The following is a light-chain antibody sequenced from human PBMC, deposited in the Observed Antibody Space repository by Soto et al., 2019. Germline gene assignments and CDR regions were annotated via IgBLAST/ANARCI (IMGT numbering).Light chain of an antibody. CDR2: QAS. CDR1: QSINIW. CDR3: QQYNSYWT. V-gene: IGKV1-5*03. Sequence: DIQMTQSPSTLSASVGDRVTITCRASQSINIWLAWYQQKPGKAPKLLIYQASSLESGVPSRFSGSGSGTEFILTISGLQPDDFATYYCQQYNSYWTFGQGTKVEIK. J-gene: IGKJ1*01.